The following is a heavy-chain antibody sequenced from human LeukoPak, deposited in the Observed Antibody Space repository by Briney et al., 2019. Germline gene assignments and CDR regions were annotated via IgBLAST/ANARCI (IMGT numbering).Heavy chain of an antibody. Sequence: PGGSLRLSCAASGFTFSDAWMNWVRLAPGKGLEWVGRIKSRNRGETVDYAAPVKGRFTISRDDSKTTVYLQMNSLKTEDTAIYYCTTDGSTTLSNTFDCWGQGTLVTVSS. D-gene: IGHD1-26*01. CDR3: TTDGSTTLSNTFDC. CDR1: GFTFSDAW. J-gene: IGHJ4*02. V-gene: IGHV3-15*01. CDR2: IKSRNRGETV.